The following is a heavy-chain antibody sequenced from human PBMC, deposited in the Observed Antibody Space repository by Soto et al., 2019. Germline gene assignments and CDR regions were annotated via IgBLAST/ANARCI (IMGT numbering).Heavy chain of an antibody. CDR2: ILFDSRNK. J-gene: IGHJ4*02. V-gene: IGHV3-30*03. D-gene: IGHD2-21*02. CDR1: GFSFSAYG. Sequence: QVQRMESGGGVVQPGRSLRLSCAASGFSFSAYGMHWVRQAPGKGLESVAIILFDSRNKYYADSVKGRFTISRDDSKNTVFLQMNSLREQDTAVYYCAIDGSGGDLPGDWGQGTLVTVSS. CDR3: AIDGSGGDLPGD.